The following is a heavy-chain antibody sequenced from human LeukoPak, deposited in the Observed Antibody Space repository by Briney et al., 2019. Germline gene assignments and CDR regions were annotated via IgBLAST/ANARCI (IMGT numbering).Heavy chain of an antibody. V-gene: IGHV5-51*01. D-gene: IGHD5-18*01. CDR3: ARPKTLGGYNYEFEF. J-gene: IGHJ4*02. Sequence: GESLKISCKASGYSFTNYWIGWVRQMPGKGLECMGIIYPGDSDTRYSPSFQGQVTISADKSISTAYLQWSSLKASDTAIYYCARPKTLGGYNYEFEFWGQGTLVTVSS. CDR2: IYPGDSDT. CDR1: GYSFTNYW.